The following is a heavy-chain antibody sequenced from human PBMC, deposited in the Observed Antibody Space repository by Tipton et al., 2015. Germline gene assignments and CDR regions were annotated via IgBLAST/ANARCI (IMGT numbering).Heavy chain of an antibody. V-gene: IGHV1-18*01. J-gene: IGHJ4*02. CDR1: GYTFTSYG. D-gene: IGHD3-10*01. CDR2: ISAYNGNT. CDR3: ARSENYYGSGSPLDY. Sequence: QVQLVQSGAEVKRPGASVKVSCKASGYTFTSYGISWVRQAPGQGLEWMGWISAYNGNTNYAQKLQGRVTMTTDTSTSTAYMELRSLRSDDTAVYYCARSENYYGSGSPLDYWGQGTLVTVSS.